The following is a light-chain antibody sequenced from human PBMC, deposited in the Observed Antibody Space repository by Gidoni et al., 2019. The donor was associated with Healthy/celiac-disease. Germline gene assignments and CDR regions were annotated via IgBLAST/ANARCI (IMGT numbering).Light chain of an antibody. CDR3: QQYGSSPWT. J-gene: IGKJ1*01. V-gene: IGKV3-20*01. Sequence: DIVLTPSPGTLSLSPGERATLSCSASQSVSSSYLAWYQQKPGQAPRLLIYGASSRTASITDRFSGSGSGTDVTLTISRLEPEDFAVYYCQQYGSSPWTFGRGTKVEIK. CDR1: QSVSSSY. CDR2: GAS.